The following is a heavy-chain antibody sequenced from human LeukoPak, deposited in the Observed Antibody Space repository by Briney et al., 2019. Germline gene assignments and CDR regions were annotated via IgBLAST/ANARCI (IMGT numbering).Heavy chain of an antibody. CDR2: ICYSGST. D-gene: IGHD6-19*01. CDR1: GGSTSSSSYC. J-gene: IGHJ4*02. CDR3: ARGSGWYNY. Sequence: SETLSLTCTVSGGSTSSSSYCGGWIRQPPGKGLEWIGSICYSGSTFYNPSLKSRVTLSVDTSKNQFSLKLSSVTAADTAVYYCARGSGWYNYWGQGTLVTVSS. V-gene: IGHV4-39*01.